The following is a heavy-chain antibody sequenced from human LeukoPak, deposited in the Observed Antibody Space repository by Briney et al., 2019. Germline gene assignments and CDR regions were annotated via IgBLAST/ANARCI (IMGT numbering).Heavy chain of an antibody. CDR2: IYYSGST. CDR3: ARVPEYPGDFDL. Sequence: SETLSLTCTASGGSISSYYWSCIRQPPGKGLEWIGYIYYSGSTNYNPSLKSRVTMSVDTSKNQFSLKLSSVTAADTAVYYCARVPEYPGDFDLWGRGTLVTVSS. D-gene: IGHD2/OR15-2a*01. CDR1: GGSISSYY. J-gene: IGHJ2*01. V-gene: IGHV4-59*12.